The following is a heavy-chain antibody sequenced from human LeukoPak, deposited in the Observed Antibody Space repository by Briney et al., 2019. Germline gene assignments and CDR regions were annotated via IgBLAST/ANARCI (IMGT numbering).Heavy chain of an antibody. J-gene: IGHJ4*02. D-gene: IGHD1-26*01. CDR1: GYTFSGNY. CDR2: INPNSGDT. CDR3: ARGWGGSGSYFDY. Sequence: ASVKVSCKTSGYTFSGNYMHWVRQAPGQGLEWVGWINPNSGDTKYAQMFQGRVTMTRDMSISTANMDLSRLGSDDTAVYYCARGWGGSGSYFDYWGQGTLVTVSS. V-gene: IGHV1-2*02.